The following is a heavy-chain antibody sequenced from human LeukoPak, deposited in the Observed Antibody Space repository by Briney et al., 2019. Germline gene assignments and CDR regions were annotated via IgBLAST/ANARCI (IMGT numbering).Heavy chain of an antibody. D-gene: IGHD3-22*01. V-gene: IGHV1-46*01. CDR3: ARAPDYYDSSDY. J-gene: IGHJ4*02. CDR2: ISPSGTST. Sequence: VASVKVSCKASGYTFTSHYMHWVRQAPGQGLEWMGIISPSGTSTSYAQKFQGRVAMTRDMSTSTVYMELSSLRSEDTAVYYCARAPDYYDSSDYWGQGTLVTVPS. CDR1: GYTFTSHY.